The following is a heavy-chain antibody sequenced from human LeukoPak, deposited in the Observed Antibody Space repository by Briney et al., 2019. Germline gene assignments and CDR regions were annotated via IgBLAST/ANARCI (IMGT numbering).Heavy chain of an antibody. V-gene: IGHV1-46*01. CDR3: AGSGGWGQTYYYDSSGSAYFDY. J-gene: IGHJ4*02. CDR2: INPSGGST. Sequence: GASVKVSCKASGYTFTSYYMHWVRQAPGQGLEWMGIINPSGGSTSYAQKFQGRVTMTRDTSTSTVYMELSSLRSEDTAVYYCAGSGGWGQTYYYDSSGSAYFDYWGQGTLVTVSS. CDR1: GYTFTSYY. D-gene: IGHD3-22*01.